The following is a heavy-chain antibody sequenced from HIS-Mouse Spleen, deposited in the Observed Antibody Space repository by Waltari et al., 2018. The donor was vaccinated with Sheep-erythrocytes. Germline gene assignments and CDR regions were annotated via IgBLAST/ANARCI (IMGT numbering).Heavy chain of an antibody. Sequence: EVQLVESGGGLVKPGGSLGPSCAAAGFTFSSYSMNWVRRATGKGLEGVSSISSSSSYIYYADSVKGRFTISRDNAKNSLYLQMNSLRAEDTAVYYCARAGYSGEYYFDYWGQGTLVTVSS. CDR3: ARAGYSGEYYFDY. V-gene: IGHV3-21*01. D-gene: IGHD5-12*01. CDR1: GFTFSSYS. J-gene: IGHJ4*02. CDR2: ISSSSSYI.